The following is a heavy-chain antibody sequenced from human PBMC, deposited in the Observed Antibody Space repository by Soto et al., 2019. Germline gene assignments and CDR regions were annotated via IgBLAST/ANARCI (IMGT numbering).Heavy chain of an antibody. D-gene: IGHD1-26*01. Sequence: SETLSLTCNVSGDSVNNYYWTWIRQSPGKGLEWIGYMHFSGSADYNPSLKSRVAISIDTTKNDISLNLASMTPADTAIYYCASARDHYSVFDYWGQGTLVTVSS. CDR1: GDSVNNYY. CDR2: MHFSGSA. J-gene: IGHJ4*02. V-gene: IGHV4-59*02. CDR3: ASARDHYSVFDY.